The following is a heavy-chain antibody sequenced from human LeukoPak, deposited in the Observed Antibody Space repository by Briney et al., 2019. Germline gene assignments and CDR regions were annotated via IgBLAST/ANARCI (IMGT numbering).Heavy chain of an antibody. CDR1: GYTFTDYY. J-gene: IGHJ4*02. Sequence: ASVKVSCKASGYTFTDYYMHWVRQAPGQGLEWMGWINPNSGGTNYAQKFQGRVTMTRDTSISTAYMELSRLRSDDTAVYYCARGQSSGWYVLDYWGQGTLVTVSS. CDR2: INPNSGGT. D-gene: IGHD6-19*01. CDR3: ARGQSSGWYVLDY. V-gene: IGHV1-2*02.